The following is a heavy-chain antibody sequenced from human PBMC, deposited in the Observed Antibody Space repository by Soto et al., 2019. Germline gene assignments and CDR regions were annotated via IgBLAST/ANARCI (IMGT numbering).Heavy chain of an antibody. V-gene: IGHV3-9*01. CDR3: EKDYNIWGSYRFDY. CDR1: GFTFDDYA. D-gene: IGHD3-16*02. CDR2: ISWNSGSI. Sequence: GGSLRLSCAASGFTFDDYAMHWVRQAPGKGLEWVSGISWNSGSIGYADSVKGRFTISRDNAKNSLYLQMNSLRAEDTALYYCEKDYNIWGSYRFDYWGQGTLVTVSS. J-gene: IGHJ4*02.